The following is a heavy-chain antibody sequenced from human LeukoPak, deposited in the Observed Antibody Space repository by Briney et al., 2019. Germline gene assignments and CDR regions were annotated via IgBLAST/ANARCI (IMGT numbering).Heavy chain of an antibody. Sequence: SETLSLTCTVSGGSISSYYWSWIRQPPGKGLEWIGYIYYTGSTNYNPSLKSRVTISVDTSKNQFSLKLSSVTAADTAVYYCARVGFDDSSGSYWYFDLWGRGTLVTVSS. CDR2: IYYTGST. D-gene: IGHD3-22*01. CDR3: ARVGFDDSSGSYWYFDL. J-gene: IGHJ2*01. V-gene: IGHV4-59*01. CDR1: GGSISSYY.